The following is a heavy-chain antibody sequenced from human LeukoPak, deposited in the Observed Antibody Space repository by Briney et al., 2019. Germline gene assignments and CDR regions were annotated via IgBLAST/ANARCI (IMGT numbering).Heavy chain of an antibody. Sequence: ASVKVSCKASGYTFTGYYMHWVRQAPGQGLEWMGWINPNSGGTNYAQKLQGRVTMTTDTSTSTAYMELRSLRSDDTAVYYCARGGERGYCSSTSCYLFDYWGQGTLVTVSS. CDR1: GYTFTGYY. V-gene: IGHV1-2*02. J-gene: IGHJ4*02. CDR2: INPNSGGT. CDR3: ARGGERGYCSSTSCYLFDY. D-gene: IGHD2-2*01.